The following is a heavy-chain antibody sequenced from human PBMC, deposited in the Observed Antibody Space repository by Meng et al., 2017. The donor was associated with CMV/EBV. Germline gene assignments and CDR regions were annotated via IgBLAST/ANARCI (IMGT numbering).Heavy chain of an antibody. CDR3: ARVGDCGGDCYADSYWYFDL. V-gene: IGHV1-2*02. CDR2: INPNSGGT. D-gene: IGHD2-21*01. CDR1: GYTFTGYY. J-gene: IGHJ2*01. Sequence: ASVKVSCKASGYTFTGYYMSWVRQASGQGLEWMGWINPNSGGTNSAQKFQGRVTMTRDTSISTAYMELSRLRSGDTAVYYCARVGDCGGDCYADSYWYFDLWGRGTLVTVSS.